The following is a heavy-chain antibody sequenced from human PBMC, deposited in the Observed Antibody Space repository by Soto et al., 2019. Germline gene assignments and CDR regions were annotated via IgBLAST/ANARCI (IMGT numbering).Heavy chain of an antibody. CDR3: TRGAGAPWVRFDS. V-gene: IGHV4-38-2*01. CDR2: ISYSAKT. Sequence: PTEIVSLAGGVSGYSITSGLYWGWVRQSPGEGGEWIGTISYSAKTFYNPSLASRFSMAVDSSKNQFSLRLTSVTAADTALYYCTRGAGAPWVRFDSWGRGILVTVSS. J-gene: IGHJ4*02. CDR1: GYSITSGLY. D-gene: IGHD3-16*01.